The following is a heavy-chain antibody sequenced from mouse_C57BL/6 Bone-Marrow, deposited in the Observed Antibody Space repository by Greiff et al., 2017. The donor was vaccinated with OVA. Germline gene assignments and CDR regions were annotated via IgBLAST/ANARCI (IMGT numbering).Heavy chain of an antibody. CDR1: GYTFTSYG. J-gene: IGHJ4*01. V-gene: IGHV1-81*01. D-gene: IGHD1-1*01. CDR3: ARKRYYGSSPLYAMDD. CDR2: IYPRSGNT. Sequence: VKLQQSGAELARPGASVKLSCKASGYTFTSYGISWVKQRTGQGLEWIGEIYPRSGNTYYNEKFKGKATLTADKSSSTAYMELRSLTSEDSAVYFCARKRYYGSSPLYAMDDWGQGTSVTVSS.